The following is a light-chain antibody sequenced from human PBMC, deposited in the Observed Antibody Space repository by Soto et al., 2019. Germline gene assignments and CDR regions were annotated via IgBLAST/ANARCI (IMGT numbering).Light chain of an antibody. CDR3: QQYNSHPT. Sequence: DIQMTQSPSTLSASVGDRVTITCRASQSISSWLAWYQQKPGKAPKLLIYKASSFESGVPSRFSGSGSGTEFTLTISSLQPDDFATYYCQQYNSHPTFGQGTKVDIK. CDR2: KAS. CDR1: QSISSW. J-gene: IGKJ1*01. V-gene: IGKV1-5*03.